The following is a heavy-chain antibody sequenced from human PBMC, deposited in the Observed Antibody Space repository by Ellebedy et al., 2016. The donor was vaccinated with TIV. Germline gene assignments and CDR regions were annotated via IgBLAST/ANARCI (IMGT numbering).Heavy chain of an antibody. CDR2: VSPFNGNT. D-gene: IGHD3-3*01. CDR3: ARECQTIFAVITNDAFDI. CDR1: GYTFTSYG. J-gene: IGHJ3*02. Sequence: AASVTVSCKASGYTFTSYGISWVRQAPGQGLEWMGWVSPFNGNTNYAQKLQGRVTMTTDTSTSTAYMELRSLRSDDTAVYYCARECQTIFAVITNDAFDIWGQGTMVTVSS. V-gene: IGHV1-18*04.